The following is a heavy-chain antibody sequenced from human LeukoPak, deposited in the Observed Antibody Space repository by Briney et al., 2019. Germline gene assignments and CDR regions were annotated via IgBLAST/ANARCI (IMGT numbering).Heavy chain of an antibody. D-gene: IGHD1-26*01. V-gene: IGHV3-23*01. CDR3: AKPSRGATNY. J-gene: IGHJ4*02. CDR2: VSGSNGNT. Sequence: PGGSLRLSCAASGFTFSSYAMSWVRQAPGEGLEWVSTVSGSNGNTHYADSVKCRFTISRDNSKNTLYLQMNSLRAEDTAVYYCAKPSRGATNYWGQGTLVTVSS. CDR1: GFTFSSYA.